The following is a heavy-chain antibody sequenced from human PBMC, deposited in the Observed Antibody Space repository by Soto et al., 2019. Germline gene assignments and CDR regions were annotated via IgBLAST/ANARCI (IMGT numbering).Heavy chain of an antibody. D-gene: IGHD1-20*01. V-gene: IGHV1-18*01. CDR2: ISAYNANT. CDR3: ERAVFRYFDL. CDR1: GYTLTRYG. J-gene: IGHJ2*01. Sequence: QVHLVQSGAEVKKPGASVKVSCKASGYTLTRYGITWVRQAPGQGLEWMGSISAYNANTNYAQKLQGRLTMTTDTYTSTAYMELRSMTSDDTAVYYCERAVFRYFDLWGRGTLVSVSS.